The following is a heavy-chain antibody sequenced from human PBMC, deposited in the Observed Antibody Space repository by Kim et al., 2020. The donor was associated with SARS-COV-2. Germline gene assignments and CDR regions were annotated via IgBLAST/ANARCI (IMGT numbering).Heavy chain of an antibody. CDR3: ASRIYTSFDS. J-gene: IGHJ4*02. Sequence: SRTTDADSVKGRFPVSRDNAKNTLYLQMNSLRAEDTAMYYCASRIYTSFDSWGQGTLVTVSS. V-gene: IGHV3-74*01. CDR2: SRT.